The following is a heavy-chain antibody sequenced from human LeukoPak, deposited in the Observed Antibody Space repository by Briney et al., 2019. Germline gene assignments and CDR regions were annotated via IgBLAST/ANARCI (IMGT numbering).Heavy chain of an antibody. CDR2: IIPIFGTA. J-gene: IGHJ6*02. CDR3: ARKYSSGWRDYYYGMDV. CDR1: GGTFSSYA. D-gene: IGHD6-19*01. Sequence: ASVTVSCKASGGTFSSYAVSWVRQAPGQGLEWMGGIIPIFGTANYAQKFQGRVTITADESTSTAYMELSSLRSEDTAVYYCARKYSSGWRDYYYGMDVWGQGTTVTVSS. V-gene: IGHV1-69*13.